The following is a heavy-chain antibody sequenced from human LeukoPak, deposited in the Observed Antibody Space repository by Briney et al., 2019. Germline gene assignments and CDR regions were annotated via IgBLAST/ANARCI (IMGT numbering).Heavy chain of an antibody. CDR2: ISSNGGST. D-gene: IGHD2-2*01. CDR1: GLTVTINH. Sequence: GGSLRLSCAASGLTVTINHMTWVRQAPGKGLEYVSAISSNGGSTYYADSVKGRFTISRDNSKNTLYLQMSSLRAEDTAVYYCVKDSGYCSSTSCYRNGMDVWGQGTTVTVSS. V-gene: IGHV3-64D*09. J-gene: IGHJ6*02. CDR3: VKDSGYCSSTSCYRNGMDV.